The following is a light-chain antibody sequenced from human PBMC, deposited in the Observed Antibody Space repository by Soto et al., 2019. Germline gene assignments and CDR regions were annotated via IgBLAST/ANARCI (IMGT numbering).Light chain of an antibody. CDR1: QSVSSN. V-gene: IGKV3-11*01. J-gene: IGKJ3*01. CDR3: QQRSNT. Sequence: EIVMTQSPATLSVSPGERATLSCRASQSVSSNLSWYQQKPCQAPRLRSYDASNRATGIPARFSGSGSGTDFTLTIRSLEPEDFAVYYCQQRSNTFGPGTKVDIK. CDR2: DAS.